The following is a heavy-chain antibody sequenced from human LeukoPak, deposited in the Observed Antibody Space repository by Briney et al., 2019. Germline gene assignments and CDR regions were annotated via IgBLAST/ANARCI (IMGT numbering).Heavy chain of an antibody. Sequence: PGGSLRLSCAASGFTVSSNYMSWVRQAPGKGLEWVSVIYSGGSTYYADSVKGRFTISRDNSKNTLYLQMNGLRAEDTAVYYCARVVPAAISSDYYYYMDVWGKGTTVTVSS. V-gene: IGHV3-53*01. CDR2: IYSGGST. CDR1: GFTVSSNY. D-gene: IGHD2-2*02. CDR3: ARVVPAAISSDYYYYMDV. J-gene: IGHJ6*03.